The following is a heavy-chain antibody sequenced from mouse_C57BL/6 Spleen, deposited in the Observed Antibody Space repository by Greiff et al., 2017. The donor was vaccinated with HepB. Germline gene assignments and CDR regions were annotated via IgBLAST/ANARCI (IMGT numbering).Heavy chain of an antibody. V-gene: IGHV1-31*01. J-gene: IGHJ4*01. Sequence: EVNVVESGPELVKPGASVKISCKASGYSFTGYYMHWVKQSHGNILDWIGYIYPYNGVPSYNQKFKGKATLTVDKSSSTAYMELRSLTSEDSAVYYCARLRDSSGYEGYAMDYWGQGTSVTVSS. CDR1: GYSFTGYY. D-gene: IGHD3-2*02. CDR2: IYPYNGVP. CDR3: ARLRDSSGYEGYAMDY.